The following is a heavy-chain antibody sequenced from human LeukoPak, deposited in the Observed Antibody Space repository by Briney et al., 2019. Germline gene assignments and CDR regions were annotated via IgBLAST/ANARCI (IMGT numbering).Heavy chain of an antibody. CDR2: ISSGGSTI. V-gene: IGHV3-48*03. J-gene: IGHJ6*04. Sequence: GGSLRLSCATSGFTFSSYEMNWVRQAPGKGLEWVSYISSGGSTIYYADSVKGRFTISRDNAKNSLYLQMNSLRAEDTAVHYCAREWKQWLVPSYYYYGMDVWGKGTTVTVSS. CDR3: AREWKQWLVPSYYYYGMDV. D-gene: IGHD6-19*01. CDR1: GFTFSSYE.